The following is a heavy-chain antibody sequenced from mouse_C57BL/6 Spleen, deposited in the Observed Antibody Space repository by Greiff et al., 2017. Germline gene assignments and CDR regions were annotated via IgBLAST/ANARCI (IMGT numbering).Heavy chain of an antibody. V-gene: IGHV1-64*01. CDR2: IHPNSGST. D-gene: IGHD2-5*01. CDR3: ARSYSNRYFDV. J-gene: IGHJ1*03. Sequence: QVQLQQPGAELVKPGASVKLSCKASGYTFTSYWMHWVKQRPGQGLEWIGMIHPNSGSTNYNEKFKSKATLTVDKSSSTAYMQLSSLTSEDSAVYYCARSYSNRYFDVWGTGTTVTVSS. CDR1: GYTFTSYW.